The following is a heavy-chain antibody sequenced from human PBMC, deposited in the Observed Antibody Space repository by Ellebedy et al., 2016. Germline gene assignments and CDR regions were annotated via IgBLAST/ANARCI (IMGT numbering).Heavy chain of an antibody. V-gene: IGHV1-46*01. CDR2: INPSGGST. CDR3: ARAPPPRGDRSADAFDI. J-gene: IGHJ3*02. CDR1: GYTFTSYY. Sequence: ASVKVSCKASGYTFTSYYMHWVRQAPGHGLEWMGIINPSGGSTSYAQKFQGRVTMTRDTSTSTVYMELSSLRSEDTAIYYCARAPPPRGDRSADAFDIWGQGTMVTVST. D-gene: IGHD7-27*01.